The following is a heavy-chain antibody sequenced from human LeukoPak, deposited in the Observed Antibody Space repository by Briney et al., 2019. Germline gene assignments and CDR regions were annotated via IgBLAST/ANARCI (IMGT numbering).Heavy chain of an antibody. J-gene: IGHJ6*02. V-gene: IGHV3-13*01. D-gene: IGHD6-13*01. CDR3: ARGTSSSWSYYYYYGMDV. CDR2: IGTAGDT. CDR1: GFTFSSYD. Sequence: PGGSLRLSCAASGFTFSSYDMHWVRHATGKGLEWASAIGTAGDTYYPGSVKGRFTISRENAKNSLYLQMNSLRAGDTAVYYCARGTSSSWSYYYYYGMDVWGQGTTVTVSS.